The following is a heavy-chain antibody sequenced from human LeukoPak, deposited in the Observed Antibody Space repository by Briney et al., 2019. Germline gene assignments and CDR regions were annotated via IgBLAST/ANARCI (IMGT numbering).Heavy chain of an antibody. CDR1: GNSFTNYW. V-gene: IGHV5-51*01. CDR3: ARIPGIVSPHYFDY. CDR2: IYPGDSDT. J-gene: IGHJ4*02. D-gene: IGHD1-26*01. Sequence: GESLKISCKGSGNSFTNYWIGWVRQMPGKGLEWMGIIYPGDSDTRYSPSFQGQVTISADKSISTAYLQWSSLKASDTAMFYCARIPGIVSPHYFDYWGQGTLVTVSS.